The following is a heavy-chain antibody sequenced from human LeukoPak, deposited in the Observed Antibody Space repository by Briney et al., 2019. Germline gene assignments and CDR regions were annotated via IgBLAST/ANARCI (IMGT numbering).Heavy chain of an antibody. CDR3: ARRSPSYYDFWGAEVAWFDP. D-gene: IGHD3-3*01. J-gene: IGHJ5*02. CDR1: GYTFTRYY. V-gene: IGHV1-46*01. Sequence: ASVKVSCKASGYTFTRYYMHWVRQPPGQGLEWMGIINPSGGSTSYAQKFQGRVTMTRDTSTSTVYMELSSLRTEDTAVDYCARRSPSYYDFWGAEVAWFDPWGQGTLVTVSS. CDR2: INPSGGST.